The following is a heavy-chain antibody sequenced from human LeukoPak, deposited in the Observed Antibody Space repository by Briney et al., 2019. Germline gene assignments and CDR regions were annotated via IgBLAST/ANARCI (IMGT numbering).Heavy chain of an antibody. CDR2: ISSSSYI. CDR1: GFTFSSYI. V-gene: IGHV3-21*01. J-gene: IGHJ4*02. Sequence: GGSLRLSCAASGFTFSSYIMNWVRQAPGKGLEWVSSISSSSYIYYADSVKGRFTISRDNAENSLYLQMNSLRAEDMAVYYCARDHGDGYNCADYWGQGTLVTVSS. D-gene: IGHD5-24*01. CDR3: ARDHGDGYNCADY.